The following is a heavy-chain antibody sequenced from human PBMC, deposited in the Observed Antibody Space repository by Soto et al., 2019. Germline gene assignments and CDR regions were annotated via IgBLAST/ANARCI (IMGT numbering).Heavy chain of an antibody. CDR3: ARDPYDYIWGNDYFDY. D-gene: IGHD3-16*01. Sequence: GGSLRLSCAASGFTFSSYWMSWVRQAPGKGLEWVANIKQDGSEKYYVDSVKGRFTISRDNTKNSLYLQMNSLRAEDTAVYYCARDPYDYIWGNDYFDYWGQGTLVTVSS. CDR1: GFTFSSYW. CDR2: IKQDGSEK. V-gene: IGHV3-7*01. J-gene: IGHJ4*02.